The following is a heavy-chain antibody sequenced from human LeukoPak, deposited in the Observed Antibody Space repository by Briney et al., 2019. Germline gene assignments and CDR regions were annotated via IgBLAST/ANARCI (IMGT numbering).Heavy chain of an antibody. CDR3: ANPRYDSSGYYYVD. CDR2: IIPMFGKT. CDR1: GGIFRRYP. V-gene: IGHV1-69*13. D-gene: IGHD3-22*01. J-gene: IGHJ4*02. Sequence: ASVKVSCKASGGIFRRYPISWVRQAPGQGLEWMGGIIPMFGKTNYAQKFQGRVTITADESTSTAYMELNSLRSEDTAVYYCANPRYDSSGYYYVDWGQGTLVTVSS.